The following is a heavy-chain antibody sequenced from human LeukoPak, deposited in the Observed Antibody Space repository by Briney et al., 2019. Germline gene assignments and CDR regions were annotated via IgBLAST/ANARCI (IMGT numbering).Heavy chain of an antibody. J-gene: IGHJ4*02. V-gene: IGHV3-9*01. CDR3: AKNAYDILTGYPDY. Sequence: GGSLRASCAASGFTFDDYAMHWVRQAPGKGLEWVSGISWNSGSIGYADSVKGRFTISRDNAKNSLYLQMNSLRAEDTALYYCAKNAYDILTGYPDYWGQGTLVTVSS. D-gene: IGHD3-9*01. CDR1: GFTFDDYA. CDR2: ISWNSGSI.